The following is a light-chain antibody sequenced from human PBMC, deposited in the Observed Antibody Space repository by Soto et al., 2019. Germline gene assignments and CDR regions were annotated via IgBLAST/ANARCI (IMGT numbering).Light chain of an antibody. CDR2: GNS. V-gene: IGLV1-40*01. CDR1: SSNIGAGYD. CDR3: QSYASSLSAL. Sequence: QSVLTQPPSVSGAPGQRVTISCTGSSSNIGAGYDVHWYQQLPGTAPKLLIYGNSNRPSGVPDRFSGSKSGTSASLAITGLQAEDEAAYYCQSYASSLSALFGGGTKLTVL. J-gene: IGLJ3*02.